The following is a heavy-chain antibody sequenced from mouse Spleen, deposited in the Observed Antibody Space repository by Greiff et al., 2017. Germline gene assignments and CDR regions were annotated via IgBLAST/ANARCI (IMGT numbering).Heavy chain of an antibody. Sequence: VQLQQSGAELVRPGASVTLSCKASGYTFTDYEMHWVKQTPVHGLEWIGAIDPETGGTAYNQKFKGKAILTADKSSSTAYMELRSLTSEDSAVYYCTRSSSYRAMDYWGQGTSVTVSS. D-gene: IGHD1-1*01. CDR3: TRSSSYRAMDY. CDR2: IDPETGGT. V-gene: IGHV1-15*01. J-gene: IGHJ4*01. CDR1: GYTFTDYE.